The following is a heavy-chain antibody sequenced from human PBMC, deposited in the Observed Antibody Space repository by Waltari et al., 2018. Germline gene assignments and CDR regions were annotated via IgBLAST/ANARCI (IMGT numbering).Heavy chain of an antibody. J-gene: IGHJ3*02. CDR2: IYYSGST. CDR3: ARHDCGSYYWWGCDAFDI. Sequence: QLQLQESGPGLVKPSETLSLTCTFPGGSISSSSYYWCWIRQPPGKGLEWIGSIYYSGSTYYNPSLKSRVTISVDTSKNQFSLKLSSVTAADTAVYYCARHDCGSYYWWGCDAFDIWGQGTMVTVSS. CDR1: GGSISSSSYY. V-gene: IGHV4-39*01. D-gene: IGHD1-26*01.